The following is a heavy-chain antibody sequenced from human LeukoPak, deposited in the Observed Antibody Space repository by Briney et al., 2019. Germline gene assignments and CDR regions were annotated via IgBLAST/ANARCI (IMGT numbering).Heavy chain of an antibody. CDR3: ARSQGDSSPSDY. V-gene: IGHV3-7*01. D-gene: IGHD6-13*01. J-gene: IGHJ4*02. CDR2: IKQDGSEK. Sequence: GALRLSCASPGITFSCHWIRWVRQAPGKGLEWVANIKQDGSEKYYVDSVKGRFTISRDNAKNSLYLQMNSLRAEDTAVYYCARSQGDSSPSDYWGQGTLVTVSS. CDR1: GITFSCHW.